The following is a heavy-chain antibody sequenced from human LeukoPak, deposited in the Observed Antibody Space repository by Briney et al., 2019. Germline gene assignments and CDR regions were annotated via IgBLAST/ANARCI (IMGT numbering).Heavy chain of an antibody. V-gene: IGHV3-33*08. CDR3: ARDRAVGNYFDY. D-gene: IGHD6-13*01. Sequence: HPGGSLRLSCGASGFTFSVYGMHWVRQAPGKGLEWVALIWYDGTYKYYVDSVKGRFTISRDNSKNTLYLQMNSLRAEDTAVYYCARDRAVGNYFDYWGQGTLVTVSS. CDR2: IWYDGTYK. CDR1: GFTFSVYG. J-gene: IGHJ4*02.